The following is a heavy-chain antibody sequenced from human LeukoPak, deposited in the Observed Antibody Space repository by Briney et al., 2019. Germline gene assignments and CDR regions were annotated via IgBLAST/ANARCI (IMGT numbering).Heavy chain of an antibody. CDR3: AVIPTYDAFDI. V-gene: IGHV3-74*01. J-gene: IGHJ3*02. D-gene: IGHD3-16*02. Sequence: GGSLRLSCAAPGLTFSRHWMHWVRHAPGKGLVWVSRINSDGSRTNYADSVKGRFTISRDNSKNALYLQMNSLRAEDTAVYYCAVIPTYDAFDIWGQGTMVTVSS. CDR1: GLTFSRHW. CDR2: INSDGSRT.